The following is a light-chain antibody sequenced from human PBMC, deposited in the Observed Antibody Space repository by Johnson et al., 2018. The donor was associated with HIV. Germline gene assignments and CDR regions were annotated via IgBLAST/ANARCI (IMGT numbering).Light chain of an antibody. CDR3: GTWDRSLIAGYV. CDR2: ENN. V-gene: IGLV1-51*02. Sequence: QSVLTQPPSVSAAPGQKVTISCSGSSSNIGNNYVSCYQQLPGTAPKPLIYENNKRPSGIPDRSYGSQPGTSAPLAITGLPTGDEADYYCGTWDRSLIAGYVFGTGTKVTVL. J-gene: IGLJ1*01. CDR1: SSNIGNNY.